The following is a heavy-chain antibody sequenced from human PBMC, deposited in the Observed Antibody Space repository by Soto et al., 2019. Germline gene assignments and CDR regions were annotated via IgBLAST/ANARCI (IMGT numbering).Heavy chain of an antibody. CDR2: INSDGSST. J-gene: IGHJ4*02. V-gene: IGHV3-74*01. CDR1: GFTFSSYW. CDR3: ARTSLVVPAATREDY. Sequence: EVQLVESGGGLVQPGGSLRLSCAASGFTFSSYWMHWVRQAPGKGLVWVSRINSDGSSTSYADSVKGRFTISRDNAKNTVSLQMNSLRAEDTAVYYCARTSLVVPAATREDYWGQGTLVTVSS. D-gene: IGHD2-15*01.